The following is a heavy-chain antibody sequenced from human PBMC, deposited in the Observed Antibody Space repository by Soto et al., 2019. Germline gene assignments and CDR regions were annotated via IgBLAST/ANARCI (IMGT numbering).Heavy chain of an antibody. Sequence: EVQLLESGGGLVQPRGSLKLSCAASGFTLNRYAMGWVRQAPGRGRGWISAIIPGGDTTYFADSVRGRFTISRDNSKNTLYLQMNSLRAEDTAVYFCAKAHGNLVTPYFDEWGQGALVTVSS. D-gene: IGHD1-7*01. CDR3: AKAHGNLVTPYFDE. CDR2: IIPGGDTT. J-gene: IGHJ4*02. CDR1: GFTLNRYA. V-gene: IGHV3-23*01.